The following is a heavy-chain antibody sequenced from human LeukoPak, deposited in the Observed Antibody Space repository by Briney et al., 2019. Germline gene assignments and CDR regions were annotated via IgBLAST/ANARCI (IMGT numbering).Heavy chain of an antibody. CDR2: VNHRGTT. CDR1: GGSFSDYF. D-gene: IGHD3-10*01. V-gene: IGHV4-34*01. J-gene: IGHJ5*02. CDR3: ARIHLWPENWFDA. Sequence: SETLSLTCAVNGGSFSDYFRGWFRQPPGKGLEWIGEVNHRGTTSSNPSLKSRVAISVDASKNQFSLKLSSVTAADTAIYYCARIHLWPENWFDAWGQGGLVTVSS.